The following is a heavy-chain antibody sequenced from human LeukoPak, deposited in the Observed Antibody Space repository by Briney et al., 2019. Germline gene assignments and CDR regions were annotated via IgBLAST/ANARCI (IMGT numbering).Heavy chain of an antibody. CDR1: GFTFSSYA. V-gene: IGHV3-23*01. Sequence: GGSLRLSCAASGFTFSSYAMSWARQAPGKGLEWVSAISGSGGSTYYADSVKGRFTISRDNYKNTLYLQMNSLRAKDTAVYYCAKTGASGGSSWYPYWVQGTLVTVSS. CDR2: ISGSGGST. D-gene: IGHD2-15*01. CDR3: AKTGASGGSSWYPY. J-gene: IGHJ4*02.